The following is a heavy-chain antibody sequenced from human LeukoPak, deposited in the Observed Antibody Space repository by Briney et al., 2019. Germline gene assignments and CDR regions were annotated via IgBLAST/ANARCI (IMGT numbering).Heavy chain of an antibody. V-gene: IGHV1-46*01. CDR3: ARVSIHLGVDAFDI. CDR2: INPSGGST. D-gene: IGHD3-16*01. Sequence: ASVKVSCKASGGTFSSYAISWVRQAPGQGLEWMGIINPSGGSTSYAQKFQGRVTMTRDTSTSTVYMELSSLRSEDTAVYYCARVSIHLGVDAFDIWGQGTMVTVSS. CDR1: GGTFSSYA. J-gene: IGHJ3*02.